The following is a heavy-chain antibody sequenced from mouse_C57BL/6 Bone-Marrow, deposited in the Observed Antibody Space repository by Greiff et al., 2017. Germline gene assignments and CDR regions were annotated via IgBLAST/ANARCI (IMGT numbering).Heavy chain of an antibody. J-gene: IGHJ4*01. CDR1: GYTFTSYW. D-gene: IGHD1-1*01. CDR3: ASLLRSVLYAMDY. CDR2: IHPNSGST. Sequence: QVQLQQPGAELVKPGASVQLSCKASGYTFTSYWMHWVKQRPGQGLEWIGMIHPNSGSTNYNEKFKSKATLTVDKSSSTAYMQLSSLTSEDSAVYYCASLLRSVLYAMDYWGQGTSVTVSS. V-gene: IGHV1-64*01.